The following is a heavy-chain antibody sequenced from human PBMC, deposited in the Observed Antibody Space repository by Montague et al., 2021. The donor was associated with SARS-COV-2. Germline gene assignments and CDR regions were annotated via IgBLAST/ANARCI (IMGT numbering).Heavy chain of an antibody. V-gene: IGHV2-70*11. Sequence: PALVKPTQTLTLTCIFSGFSLSTSGMCVNWIRQSPGRALEWLARIDWDDDKHYSPSLKTRLTISKDTAKNQVVLTMTNMDPEDTATFFCARSKGGDGYSFFDSWGLGTLVTVSS. J-gene: IGHJ4*02. CDR2: IDWDDDK. D-gene: IGHD5-24*01. CDR3: ARSKGGDGYSFFDS. CDR1: GFSLSTSGMC.